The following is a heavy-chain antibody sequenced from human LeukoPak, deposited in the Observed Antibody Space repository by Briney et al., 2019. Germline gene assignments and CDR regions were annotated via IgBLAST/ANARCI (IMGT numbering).Heavy chain of an antibody. V-gene: IGHV4-39*07. CDR3: AREVWDYYGSGSWDY. CDR1: GGSISSSSYY. D-gene: IGHD3-10*01. Sequence: PSETLSLTCTVSGGSISSSSYYWGWIRQPPGKGLEWIGIIYYSGSTYYNPSLKSRVTISVDTSKNQFSLKLSSVTAADTAVYYCAREVWDYYGSGSWDYWGQGTLVTVSS. CDR2: IYYSGST. J-gene: IGHJ4*02.